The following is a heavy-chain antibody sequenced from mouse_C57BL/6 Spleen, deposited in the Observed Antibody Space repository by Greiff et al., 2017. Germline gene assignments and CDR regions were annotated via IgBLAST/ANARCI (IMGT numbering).Heavy chain of an antibody. V-gene: IGHV2-3*01. D-gene: IGHD1-1*01. J-gene: IGHJ1*03. CDR3: AKQEGFITTVVAHWYFDV. Sequence: VKLMESGPGLVAPSQSLSITCTVSGFSLTSYGVSWVRQPPGKGLEWLGVIWGDGSTNYHSALISRLSISKDNSKSQVFLKLNSLQTDDTATYYCAKQEGFITTVVAHWYFDVWGTGTTVTVSS. CDR2: IWGDGST. CDR1: GFSLTSYG.